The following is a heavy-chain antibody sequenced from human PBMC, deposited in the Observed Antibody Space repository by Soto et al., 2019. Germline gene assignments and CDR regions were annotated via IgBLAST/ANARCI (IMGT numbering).Heavy chain of an antibody. D-gene: IGHD4-17*01. CDR3: ARDSPTTVVNLRYFEY. J-gene: IGHJ4*02. V-gene: IGHV1-46*01. Sequence: ASVKVSCKASGYTFTSYYMHWVRQAPGQGLEWMGIINPSGGSTSYAQKFQGRVTMTRDTSTSTVYMELSSLRSEDTAVYYCARDSPTTVVNLRYFEYWGQGTLVTVSS. CDR1: GYTFTSYY. CDR2: INPSGGST.